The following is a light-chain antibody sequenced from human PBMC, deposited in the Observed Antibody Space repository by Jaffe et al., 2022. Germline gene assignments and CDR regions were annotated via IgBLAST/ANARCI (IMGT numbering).Light chain of an antibody. CDR2: AAS. CDR3: QEYNPAPPIT. Sequence: DIQMTQSPSSLSASVGDRVTITCRASQDISNYLAWYQQRPGKVPKLLIYAASTLRYGVPSRFSGSGSGTDFTLTISSLQPEDVATYYCQEYNPAPPITFGQGTRLEIK. CDR1: QDISNY. V-gene: IGKV1-27*01. J-gene: IGKJ5*01.